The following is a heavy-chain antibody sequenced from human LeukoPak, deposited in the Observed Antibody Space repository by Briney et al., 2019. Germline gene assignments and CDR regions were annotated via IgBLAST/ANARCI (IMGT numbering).Heavy chain of an antibody. CDR3: AKDRCSNGVGCYYYYMDV. D-gene: IGHD2-8*01. V-gene: IGHV3-30*02. CDR1: GFTFSSYA. CDR2: IQYDGSNA. Sequence: GGSLRLSCAASGFTFSSYAMHWVRQAPGKGLEWVAYIQYDGSNAQYADSVKGRFSISRDSSKNILYLQMNSLRAEDTAVYYCAKDRCSNGVGCYYYYMDVWGKGTTVTISS. J-gene: IGHJ6*03.